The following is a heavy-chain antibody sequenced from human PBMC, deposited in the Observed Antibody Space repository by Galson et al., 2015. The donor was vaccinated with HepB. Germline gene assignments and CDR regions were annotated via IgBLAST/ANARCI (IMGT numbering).Heavy chain of an antibody. CDR3: AKDRDSGAGYYFDY. J-gene: IGHJ4*02. Sequence: SLRLSCAASGFTFDDYAMHWVRQAPGEGLEWVSGISWNSGSIGYADSVKGRFTISRDNAKNSLYLQMNSLRAEDTALYYCAKDRDSGAGYYFDYWGQGTLVTVSS. CDR2: ISWNSGSI. CDR1: GFTFDDYA. V-gene: IGHV3-9*01. D-gene: IGHD2-21*01.